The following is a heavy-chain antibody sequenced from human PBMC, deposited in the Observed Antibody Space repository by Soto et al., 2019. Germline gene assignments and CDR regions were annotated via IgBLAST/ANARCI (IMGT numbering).Heavy chain of an antibody. D-gene: IGHD3-3*01. CDR2: MSGSGDDA. V-gene: IGHV3-23*01. J-gene: IGHJ4*02. Sequence: CAAYQFCRANSSMSGVRQAQGKGPEWVSVMSGSGDDAYYADSVTGRLTISSDNSKNKLYLQMNSLSADDTAVYFCAKKVTIYAVDPADYWGQGP. CDR3: AKKVTIYAVDPADY. CDR1: QFCRANSS.